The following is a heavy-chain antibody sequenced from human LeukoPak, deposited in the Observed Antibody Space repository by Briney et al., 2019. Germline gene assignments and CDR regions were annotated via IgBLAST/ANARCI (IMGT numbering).Heavy chain of an antibody. D-gene: IGHD3-3*01. Sequence: PSETLSLTCTVSGGSISGHYWSWIRQPPRKGLEWIGYIYYTGSTNYNPSLKSRVTISVDTSKNQFSLKLSSVTAADTAVYYCARVRGITIFGVVRPDAFDIWGQGTLVTVSS. V-gene: IGHV4-59*11. CDR1: GGSISGHY. J-gene: IGHJ4*02. CDR2: IYYTGST. CDR3: ARVRGITIFGVVRPDAFDI.